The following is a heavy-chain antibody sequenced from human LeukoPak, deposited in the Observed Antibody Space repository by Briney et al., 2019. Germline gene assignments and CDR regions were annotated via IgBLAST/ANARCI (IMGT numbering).Heavy chain of an antibody. V-gene: IGHV3-66*04. CDR1: GFTVSSNY. CDR3: ARRGHGYGSPFDY. CDR2: IYSGGNI. Sequence: GGSLRLSCAASGFTVSSNYMSWVRQAPGKGLEWVSMIYSGGNIYYTDSVKGRFTISRDNSKNTLDLQMNSLRVEDTAVYYCARRGHGYGSPFDYWGQGTLVTVSS. D-gene: IGHD5-18*01. J-gene: IGHJ4*02.